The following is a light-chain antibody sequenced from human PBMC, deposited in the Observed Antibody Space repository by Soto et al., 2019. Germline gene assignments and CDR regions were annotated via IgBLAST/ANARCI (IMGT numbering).Light chain of an antibody. CDR3: SSYTSSSTVV. J-gene: IGLJ2*01. CDR1: SSDVGGYNY. Sequence: QSALTQPASVSGSPGQSITISCTGTSSDVGGYNYVSWYQQHPGKAPKLMIYDVSNRPSGVSNRFSGYKSGNTASPTISGLQAEDEADYYCSSYTSSSTVVFGGGTKLTVL. CDR2: DVS. V-gene: IGLV2-14*01.